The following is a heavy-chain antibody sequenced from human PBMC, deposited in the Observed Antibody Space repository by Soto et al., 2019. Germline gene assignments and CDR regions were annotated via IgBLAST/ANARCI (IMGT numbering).Heavy chain of an antibody. CDR2: IKQDGSEK. CDR1: GFTFSSYG. D-gene: IGHD2-15*01. Sequence: GGSLSLSCAASGFTFSSYGMSWVRQAPGKGLEWVANIKQDGSEKYYVDSVKGRFTISRDNAKNSLYLQMNSLRAEDTAVYYCARDRGYCSGGSCFYDAFDIWGQGTMVTVSS. CDR3: ARDRGYCSGGSCFYDAFDI. J-gene: IGHJ3*02. V-gene: IGHV3-7*01.